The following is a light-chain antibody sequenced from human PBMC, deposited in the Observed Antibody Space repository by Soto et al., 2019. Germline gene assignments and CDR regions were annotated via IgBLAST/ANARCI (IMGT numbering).Light chain of an antibody. CDR1: ESVSSNY. Sequence: EIVLTQSPGTLSLSPGERATLSCRATESVSSNYLAWYQQQPGQAPRVLIYGASIRATGIPDRFSGSGSETDFTLTIRRLEPEDFAVYYCQQYGTSPRTFGQGTKVEIK. CDR3: QQYGTSPRT. CDR2: GAS. J-gene: IGKJ1*01. V-gene: IGKV3-20*01.